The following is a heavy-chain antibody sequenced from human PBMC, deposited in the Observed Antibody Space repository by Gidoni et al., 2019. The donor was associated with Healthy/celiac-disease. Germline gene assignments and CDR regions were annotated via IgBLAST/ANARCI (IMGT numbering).Heavy chain of an antibody. CDR1: GFTFSSYS. CDR2: ISSSSSYI. V-gene: IGHV3-21*01. CDR3: ARDYYDSSALGLEYYFDY. Sequence: EVQLVESGGGLVKPGGSLRLSCAASGFTFSSYSMNWVRQAPGKGLEWVSSISSSSSYIYYADSVKGRFTISRDNAKNSLYLQMNSLRAEDTAVYYCARDYYDSSALGLEYYFDYWGQGTLVTVSS. D-gene: IGHD3-22*01. J-gene: IGHJ4*02.